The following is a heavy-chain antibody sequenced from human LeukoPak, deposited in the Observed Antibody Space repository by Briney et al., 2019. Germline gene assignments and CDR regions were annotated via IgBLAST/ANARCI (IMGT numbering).Heavy chain of an antibody. Sequence: SETLSLTCTVSGGSISSGDYYWNWIRQPPGKGLEWIGYIYYSGSNYYNPSLKSRVTISLDTSKTQFSLRLSSVTAADTAVYYCSRGLRGRTGYYFDSWGQGTLVTVSS. CDR1: GGSISSGDYY. J-gene: IGHJ4*02. D-gene: IGHD1-14*01. CDR2: IYYSGSN. V-gene: IGHV4-30-4*01. CDR3: SRGLRGRTGYYFDS.